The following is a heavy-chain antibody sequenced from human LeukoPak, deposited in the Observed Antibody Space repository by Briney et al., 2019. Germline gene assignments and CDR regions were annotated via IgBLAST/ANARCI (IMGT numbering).Heavy chain of an antibody. CDR1: GDSLTSGSYY. J-gene: IGHJ5*02. V-gene: IGHV4-61*02. Sequence: SQTLSLTCTVSGDSLTSGSYYWSWIRQPAGKGLEWIGRIYTSGSTNYNPSLKSRVAISVDTSKNQFSLKLSSVTAADTAVYYCARYSRSAPGNWFDPWGQGTLVTVSS. D-gene: IGHD6-6*01. CDR2: IYTSGST. CDR3: ARYSRSAPGNWFDP.